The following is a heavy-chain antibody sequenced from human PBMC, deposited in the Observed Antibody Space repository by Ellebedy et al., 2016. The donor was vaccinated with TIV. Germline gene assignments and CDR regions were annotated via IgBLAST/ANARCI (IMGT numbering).Heavy chain of an antibody. CDR2: FDPEDGET. V-gene: IGHV1-24*01. CDR1: GYTFNSYA. D-gene: IGHD3-16*02. J-gene: IGHJ4*02. Sequence: AASVKVSCKASGYTFNSYAVHWVRQAPGKGLEWMGGFDPEDGETIYAQKFQGRVTMTEDTSTDTAYMELSSLRSEDTAVYYCATLLSHLDYWGQGTLVTVSS. CDR3: ATLLSHLDY.